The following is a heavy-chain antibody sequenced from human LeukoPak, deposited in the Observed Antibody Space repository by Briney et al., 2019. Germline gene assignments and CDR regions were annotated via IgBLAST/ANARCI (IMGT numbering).Heavy chain of an antibody. Sequence: SETLSLTCTVSGDSISSYYLSWIRQPAGKGLEWIGRIYTSGSTYYNPSLKSRVTISVDTSKNQFSLKMSSVTAADTAVYYCASGYNYGYPFDSWGQGTLVTVSS. CDR1: GDSISSYY. J-gene: IGHJ4*02. CDR3: ASGYNYGYPFDS. CDR2: IYTSGST. D-gene: IGHD5-18*01. V-gene: IGHV4-4*07.